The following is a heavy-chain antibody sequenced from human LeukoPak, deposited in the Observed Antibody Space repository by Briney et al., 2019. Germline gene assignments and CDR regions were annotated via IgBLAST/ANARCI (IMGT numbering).Heavy chain of an antibody. CDR1: GYTFTSYD. V-gene: IGHV1-8*01. D-gene: IGHD3-10*01. CDR2: MNPNSGNT. J-gene: IGHJ6*03. CDR3: ARGPRGYLRRYYMDV. Sequence: GASVKVSCKASGYTFTSYDINWVRQATGQGLEWMGWMNPNSGNTGYAQKFQGRVTITRNTSISTAYMELSSLRSEDTAVYYCARGPRGYLRRYYMDVWGKGTTVTVSS.